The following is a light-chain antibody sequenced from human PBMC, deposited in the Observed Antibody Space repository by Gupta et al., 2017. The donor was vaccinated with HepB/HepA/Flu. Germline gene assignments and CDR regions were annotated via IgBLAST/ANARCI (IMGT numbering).Light chain of an antibody. V-gene: IGKV3-20*01. CDR1: QSVSSNY. Sequence: EIVLTQSPGTLSLSPGERATLSCRASQSVSSNYLAWYQQKPGQAPRLLIYGASSRATAIPDRFSGSGSGSGTDFTLTISSLEPEDFAVYYCQQYHRSPLAFGQGTKLEIK. CDR2: GAS. J-gene: IGKJ2*01. CDR3: QQYHRSPLA.